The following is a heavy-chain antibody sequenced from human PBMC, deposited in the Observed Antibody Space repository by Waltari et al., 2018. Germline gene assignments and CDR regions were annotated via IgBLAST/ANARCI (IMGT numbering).Heavy chain of an antibody. CDR2: ISYSGST. J-gene: IGHJ4*02. D-gene: IGHD6-19*01. CDR1: GGSISSSPYY. Sequence: QLQLQESGPGLLKPSETLSLTCPVPGGSISSSPYYWGWIRQPPGKGLEWIGSISYSGSTYYTPSFKSRITISVDTSKNQFSLKLSSVIAADTAVYYCARLCLGCPFDYWGQGTLVTVSS. V-gene: IGHV4-39*01. CDR3: ARLCLGCPFDY.